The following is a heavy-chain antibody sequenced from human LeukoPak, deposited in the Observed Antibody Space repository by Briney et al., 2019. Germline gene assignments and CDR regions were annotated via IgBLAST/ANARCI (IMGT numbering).Heavy chain of an antibody. J-gene: IGHJ6*02. CDR2: IYYSGST. CDR1: GGSISSYY. Sequence: SETLSLTCTGSGGSISSYYWSWIRQPPGKGLGWIGYIYYSGSTNYNPSLKSRVNISVDTSKNQLSLKRRYGTAADTAVYYCARHDSSSWTHYYYYGMDVWGQGTTVTVSS. D-gene: IGHD6-13*01. CDR3: ARHDSSSWTHYYYYGMDV. V-gene: IGHV4-59*08.